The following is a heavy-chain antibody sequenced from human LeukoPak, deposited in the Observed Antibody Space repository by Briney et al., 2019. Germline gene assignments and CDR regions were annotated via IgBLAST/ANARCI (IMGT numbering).Heavy chain of an antibody. CDR3: AKDGGLGDYGDY. V-gene: IGHV3-53*05. J-gene: IGHJ4*02. CDR1: GFTVSSKY. CDR2: IYSGGST. D-gene: IGHD3-16*01. Sequence: GGSLRLSCAASGFTVSSKYMSWVRQAPGKGLEWVSVIYSGGSTYYADSVKGRFTISRDSSKNTLYLQMNSLRPEDTAVYYCAKDGGLGDYGDYWGQGTLVTVSS.